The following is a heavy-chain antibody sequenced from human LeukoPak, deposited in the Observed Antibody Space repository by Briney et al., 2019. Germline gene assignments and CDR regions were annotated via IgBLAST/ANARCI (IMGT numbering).Heavy chain of an antibody. CDR3: AKARDYDFWSGYSNYFDY. CDR1: RFTFSTYA. Sequence: GGSLRLSCGVSRFTFSTYAMSWVRQAPGKGLEWVSGISGSGSSTYYADSVKGRFTISRDNSKNTLYLQMNSLRAEDTAVYYCAKARDYDFWSGYSNYFDYWGQGTLVTVSS. J-gene: IGHJ4*02. D-gene: IGHD3-3*01. CDR2: ISGSGSST. V-gene: IGHV3-23*01.